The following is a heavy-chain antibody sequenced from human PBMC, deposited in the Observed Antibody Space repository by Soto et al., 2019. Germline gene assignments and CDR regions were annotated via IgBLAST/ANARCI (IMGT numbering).Heavy chain of an antibody. D-gene: IGHD1-20*01. J-gene: IGHJ6*02. CDR2: ISYDGSNK. V-gene: IGHV3-30*18. CDR1: GFTFSSYG. CDR3: AKDPPPRINRMDV. Sequence: GGSLRLSCAASGFTFSSYGMHWVRQAPGKGLEWVAVISYDGSNKYYADSVKGRFTISRDNSKNTLYLQMNSLRAEDTAVYYCAKDPPPRINRMDVWGQGTTVTVSS.